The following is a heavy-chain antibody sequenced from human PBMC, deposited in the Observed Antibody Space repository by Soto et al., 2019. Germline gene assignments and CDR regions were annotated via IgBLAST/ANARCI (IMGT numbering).Heavy chain of an antibody. CDR2: IYSGGTT. D-gene: IGHD1-7*01. Sequence: PGGSLRLSCAASGFTVSSNYMSWVRQAPGKGLEWVSVIYSGGTTYYADSVRGRVTISRDNSRNTLYLQMTSLRAEDTAVYYCARVGTVHSYHFDSWGQGTVVTVSS. CDR1: GFTVSSNY. J-gene: IGHJ4*02. V-gene: IGHV3-53*01. CDR3: ARVGTVHSYHFDS.